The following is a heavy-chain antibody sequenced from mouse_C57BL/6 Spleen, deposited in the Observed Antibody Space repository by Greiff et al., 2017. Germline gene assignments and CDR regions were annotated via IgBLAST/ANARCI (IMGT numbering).Heavy chain of an antibody. CDR1: GYTFTSYG. J-gene: IGHJ3*01. CDR3: ARARGYDGWFAY. D-gene: IGHD2-2*01. V-gene: IGHV1-81*01. CDR2: IYPRSGNT. Sequence: VRLQQSGAELARPGASVKLSCKASGYTFTSYGISWVKQRTGQGLEWIGEIYPRSGNTYYNEKFKGKATLTADKSSSTAYIELRSLTSEDSAVYFWARARGYDGWFAYGGQGTLVTVSA.